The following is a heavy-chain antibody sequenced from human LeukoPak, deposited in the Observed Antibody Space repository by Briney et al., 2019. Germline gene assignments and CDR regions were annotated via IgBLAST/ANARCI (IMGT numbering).Heavy chain of an antibody. CDR3: ARGDRIVGATTPIKFDY. CDR1: GYTFTSYY. J-gene: IGHJ4*02. V-gene: IGHV1-46*01. D-gene: IGHD1-26*01. CDR2: INPSGGST. Sequence: GASVKVSCKASGYTFTSYYMHWVRQAPGQGLEWMGIINPSGGSTSYAQKFQGRVTMTRDMSTSTVYMELSCLRSEDTAVYYCARGDRIVGATTPIKFDYWGQGTLVTVSS.